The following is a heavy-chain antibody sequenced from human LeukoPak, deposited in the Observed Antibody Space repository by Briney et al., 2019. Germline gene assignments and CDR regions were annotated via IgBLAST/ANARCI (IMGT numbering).Heavy chain of an antibody. CDR3: ARGKYYDSSGYHPLRFDP. Sequence: SETLSLTCTVSGGSISSSSYYWGWIRQPPGKGLEWIGYIYYSGSTNYNPSLKSRVTISVDTSKNQFSLKLSSVTAADTAVYYCARGKYYDSSGYHPLRFDPWGQGTLVTVSS. D-gene: IGHD3-22*01. CDR1: GGSISSSSYY. J-gene: IGHJ5*02. V-gene: IGHV4-61*05. CDR2: IYYSGST.